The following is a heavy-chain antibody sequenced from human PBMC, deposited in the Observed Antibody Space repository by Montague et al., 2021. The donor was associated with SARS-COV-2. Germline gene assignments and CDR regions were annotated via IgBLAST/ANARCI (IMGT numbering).Heavy chain of an antibody. J-gene: IGHJ4*02. V-gene: IGHV1-24*01. CDR2: FDPENVET. D-gene: IGHD5-12*01. Sequence: SVKVSCKVSGYTLTELSMHWVRQAPGKGLECMGGFDPENVETIYPQKFQGRVTMTEDTSTDTAYMELSSLRSGDTAVYYCATAYSISGYVGPDYWGQGTLVTVSS. CDR1: GYTLTELS. CDR3: ATAYSISGYVGPDY.